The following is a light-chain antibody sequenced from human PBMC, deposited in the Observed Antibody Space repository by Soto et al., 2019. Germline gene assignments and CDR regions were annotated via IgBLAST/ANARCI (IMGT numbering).Light chain of an antibody. CDR1: EGVASNY. V-gene: IGKV3D-20*02. J-gene: IGKJ5*01. Sequence: PGETATLSCRASEGVASNYLAWYQQKPGQAPRLLMFGASSRATGVPDRFSGSGSGTDFTLSITRLQPEDFAVYYCQQRSDWPPITFGQGTRLEIK. CDR2: GAS. CDR3: QQRSDWPPIT.